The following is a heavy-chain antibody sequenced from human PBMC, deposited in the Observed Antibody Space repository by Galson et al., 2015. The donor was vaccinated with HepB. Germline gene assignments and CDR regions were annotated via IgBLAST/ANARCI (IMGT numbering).Heavy chain of an antibody. CDR3: ARVCPQTGSCYNYYYYGMDV. J-gene: IGHJ6*02. CDR2: INAGNGNT. CDR1: GYTFTSYA. Sequence: SVKVSCKASGYTFTSYAMHWVRQAPGQRLEWMGWINAGNGNTKYSQKFQGRVTITRDTSASTAYMELSSLRSEDTAVYYCARVCPQTGSCYNYYYYGMDVWGQGTTVTVSS. V-gene: IGHV1-3*01. D-gene: IGHD2-15*01.